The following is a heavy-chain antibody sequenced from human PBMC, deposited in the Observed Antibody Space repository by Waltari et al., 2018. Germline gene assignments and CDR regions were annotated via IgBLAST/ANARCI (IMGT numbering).Heavy chain of an antibody. CDR1: GGSFSGYY. D-gene: IGHD1-26*01. CDR2: INHSGST. V-gene: IGHV4-34*01. CDR3: ARGGYGSYYPYFDY. J-gene: IGHJ4*02. Sequence: QVQLQQWGAGLLKPSETLSLTCAVYGGSFSGYYWSWIRQPPGKGLEWIGEINHSGSTNYHPSLNSRVTISVDTSKNQFSLKLSSVTAADTAVYYCARGGYGSYYPYFDYWGQGTLVTVSS.